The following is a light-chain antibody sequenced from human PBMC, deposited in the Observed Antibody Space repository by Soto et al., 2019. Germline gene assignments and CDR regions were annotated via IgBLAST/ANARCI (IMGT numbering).Light chain of an antibody. V-gene: IGLV2-8*01. CDR3: SSYAGSNNLV. Sequence: QSALTQPPSASGSPGQSVTISCTGTSSDVGDYNYVSWYQQHPGKAPKLMIYEVSKRPSGVPDRFSGSKSGNTASLTVSGLQAEDEADSYCSSYAGSNNLVFGGGTKLAVL. CDR2: EVS. J-gene: IGLJ2*01. CDR1: SSDVGDYNY.